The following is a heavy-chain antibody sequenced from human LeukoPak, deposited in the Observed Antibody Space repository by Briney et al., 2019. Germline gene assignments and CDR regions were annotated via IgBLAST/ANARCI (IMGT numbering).Heavy chain of an antibody. Sequence: GGSLRLSCAASGFTVSSNFMTWVRQAPGKGLEWVSIIYSGGRTYLADSVKGRFTISRDISKNTLYLQMNNLRAEDTAVYSCARGNCTSISCFTFDYWGQGTQVTVSS. CDR3: ARGNCTSISCFTFDY. CDR1: GFTVSSNF. J-gene: IGHJ4*02. V-gene: IGHV3-53*01. D-gene: IGHD2-2*01. CDR2: IYSGGRT.